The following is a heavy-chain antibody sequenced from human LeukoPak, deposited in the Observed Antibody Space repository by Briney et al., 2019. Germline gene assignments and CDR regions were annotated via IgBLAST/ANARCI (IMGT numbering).Heavy chain of an antibody. D-gene: IGHD6-19*01. CDR1: GYTFTSYY. V-gene: IGHV1-3*01. CDR2: INAGNGNT. J-gene: IGHJ4*02. Sequence: GASVKVSCKASGYTFTSYYIHWVRQAPGQRLEWMGWINAGNGNTKYSQKFQGRVTITRDTSASTAYMELSSLRSEDTAVYYCARVARIAVAVAVLDYWGQGTLVTVSS. CDR3: ARVARIAVAVAVLDY.